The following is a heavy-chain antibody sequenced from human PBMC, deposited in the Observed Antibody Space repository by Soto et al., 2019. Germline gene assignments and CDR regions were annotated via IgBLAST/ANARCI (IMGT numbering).Heavy chain of an antibody. V-gene: IGHV4-39*01. Sequence: SETLSLTCTVSNGSMTSGDYFWGWIRQPPGKGLEFIGSIHSSGGTYYSPSLKSRVSISIDKSKNQFSLKVTSVTAGDTAVYFCASVVVGATRQTGSDHWGQGTLVTVSS. D-gene: IGHD2-15*01. CDR2: IHSSGGT. CDR3: ASVVVGATRQTGSDH. CDR1: NGSMTSGDYF. J-gene: IGHJ4*02.